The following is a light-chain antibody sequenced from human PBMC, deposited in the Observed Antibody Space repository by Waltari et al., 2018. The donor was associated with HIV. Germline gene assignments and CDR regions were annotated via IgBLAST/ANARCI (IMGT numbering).Light chain of an antibody. CDR3: ATWDASLNGWI. J-gene: IGLJ2*01. Sequence: QSVLTQPPSAAGTPAQRVTISCSGSSSNIGISSITWYQQFPGTAPKLLIYSDNQRPSGVPDRFSGSKSGSSASLAISGLQSEDEAGYYCATWDASLNGWIFGGGTKLTVL. V-gene: IGLV1-44*01. CDR2: SDN. CDR1: SSNIGISS.